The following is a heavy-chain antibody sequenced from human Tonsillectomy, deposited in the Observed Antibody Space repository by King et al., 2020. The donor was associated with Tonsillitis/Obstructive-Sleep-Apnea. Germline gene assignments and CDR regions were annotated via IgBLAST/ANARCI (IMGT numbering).Heavy chain of an antibody. CDR3: ARMSESGSYYSLDY. CDR2: IDWGDDK. V-gene: IGHV2-70*11. Sequence: TLTESGPALVKPTQTLTLTCTFSGFSLSTSGMCVSWIRQPPGKALEWLARIDWGDDKYYSTSLKTRLTISKDTSKNQVVLTVTNMDPADTATYYCARMSESGSYYSLDYWGQGTLVTVSS. D-gene: IGHD1-26*01. J-gene: IGHJ4*02. CDR1: GFSLSTSGMC.